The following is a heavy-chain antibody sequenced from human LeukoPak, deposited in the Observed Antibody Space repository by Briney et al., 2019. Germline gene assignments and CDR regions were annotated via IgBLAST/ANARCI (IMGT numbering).Heavy chain of an antibody. J-gene: IGHJ4*02. D-gene: IGHD3-22*01. V-gene: IGHV3-9*01. CDR1: GFTFDDYA. Sequence: GGSLRLSCAASGFTFDDYAMHWVRQGPGKGLEWVSGISWNSGSIGYADSVKGRFTISRDNAKNSLYLQMNSLRAEDTAVYYCARDDSSGYYDYFDYWGQGTLVTVSS. CDR2: ISWNSGSI. CDR3: ARDDSSGYYDYFDY.